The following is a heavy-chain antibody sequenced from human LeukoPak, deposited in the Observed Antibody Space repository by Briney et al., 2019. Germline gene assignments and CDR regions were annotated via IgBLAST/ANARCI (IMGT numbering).Heavy chain of an antibody. CDR3: ARLYGDYDFGDY. CDR2: INPNSGGT. CDR1: GYTFTGYY. Sequence: ASVKVSCKASGYTFTGYYMHWVRQAPGQGLEWMGWINPNSGGTNYAQKFQGRVTMTRDTSISTAYMELSRLRSDDTAVYYCARLYGDYDFGDYWGQGTLVTVSS. D-gene: IGHD4-17*01. J-gene: IGHJ4*02. V-gene: IGHV1-2*02.